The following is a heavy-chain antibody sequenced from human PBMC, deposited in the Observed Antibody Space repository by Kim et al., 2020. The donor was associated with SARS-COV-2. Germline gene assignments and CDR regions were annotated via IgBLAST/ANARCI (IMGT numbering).Heavy chain of an antibody. J-gene: IGHJ5*02. CDR1: GYTFTSYG. Sequence: ASVKVSCKASGYTFTSYGISWVRQAPGQGLEWMGWISAYNGNTNYAQKLQGRVTMTTDTSTSTAYMELRSLRSDDTAVYYCARLHYGSGSYYKGGFDPWGQGTLVTVSS. CDR2: ISAYNGNT. V-gene: IGHV1-18*04. D-gene: IGHD3-10*01. CDR3: ARLHYGSGSYYKGGFDP.